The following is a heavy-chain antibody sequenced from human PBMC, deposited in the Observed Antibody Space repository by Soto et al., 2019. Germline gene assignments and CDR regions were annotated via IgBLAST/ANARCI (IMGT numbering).Heavy chain of an antibody. J-gene: IGHJ4*02. D-gene: IGHD6-6*01. CDR2: IYYSGST. CDR1: GGSISSYY. V-gene: IGHV4-59*01. CDR3: ASLISSQDYFDY. Sequence: SETLSLTCTVSGGSISSYYWSWIRQPPGKGLEWIGYIYYSGSTNYNPSLKSRVIIAVYTSKNQFSLKLSSVTAAYTSVYYCASLISSQDYFDYWGQGTLVTVSS.